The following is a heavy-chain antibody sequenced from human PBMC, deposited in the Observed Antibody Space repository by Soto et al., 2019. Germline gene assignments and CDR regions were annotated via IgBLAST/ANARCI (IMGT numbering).Heavy chain of an antibody. D-gene: IGHD6-19*01. CDR2: INHSGST. V-gene: IGHV4-34*01. Sequence: PSETLSLTCAVYGGSFSGYYWSWIRQPPGKGLEWIGEINHSGSTNYNPSLKSRVTISVDTSKNQFSLKLSSVTAADTAVYYCTIFRHTGIAVAGYYYYYYGMDVWGQGTTVTVSS. J-gene: IGHJ6*02. CDR1: GGSFSGYY. CDR3: TIFRHTGIAVAGYYYYYYGMDV.